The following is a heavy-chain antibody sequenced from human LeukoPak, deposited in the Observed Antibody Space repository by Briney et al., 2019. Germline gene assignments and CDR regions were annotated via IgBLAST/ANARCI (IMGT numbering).Heavy chain of an antibody. CDR1: GFTFSSYE. J-gene: IGHJ4*02. D-gene: IGHD3-22*01. CDR3: ARPTIGSGYYPTEIDY. Sequence: PGGSLRLSCAVSGFTFSSYEMSWVRQAPGKGLEWVSYISSSGSTIYYADSVKGRFPISRDNAKNSLYLQMNSLRAEDTAVYYCARPTIGSGYYPTEIDYWGQGTLVTVSS. V-gene: IGHV3-48*03. CDR2: ISSSGSTI.